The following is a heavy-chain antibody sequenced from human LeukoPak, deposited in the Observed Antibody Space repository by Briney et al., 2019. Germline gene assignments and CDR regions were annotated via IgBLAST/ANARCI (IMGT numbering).Heavy chain of an antibody. J-gene: IGHJ4*02. CDR2: MNEYSNTI. Sequence: QPGGSLRLSCAASGFPFNSFWMHWVRQAPGKGLVWVSDMNEYSNTIIYADSVKGRFTISRDNAKSILYLQMNNLRAEDTAMYFCARGGVNPVDHWGQGTLVTVSS. D-gene: IGHD1-14*01. CDR1: GFPFNSFW. V-gene: IGHV3-74*01. CDR3: ARGGVNPVDH.